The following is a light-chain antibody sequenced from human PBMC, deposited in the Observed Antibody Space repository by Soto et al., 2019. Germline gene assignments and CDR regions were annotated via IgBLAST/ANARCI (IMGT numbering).Light chain of an antibody. J-gene: IGLJ3*02. CDR3: SSFSSSSTPVL. Sequence: QSVLAQPASVSWSPGQSITISCTGTASEVGAFNHVSWYQQHPNKAPTLVIYDVNKRPSGVSSRFSGSKSGDTASLTISNLQAEDGADYFCSSFSSSSTPVLFGGGTKVTVL. CDR1: ASEVGAFNH. CDR2: DVN. V-gene: IGLV2-14*03.